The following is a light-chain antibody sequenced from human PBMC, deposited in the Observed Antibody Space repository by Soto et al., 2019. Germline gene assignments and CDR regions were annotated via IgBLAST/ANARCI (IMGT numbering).Light chain of an antibody. CDR3: QQYDSYSGT. CDR1: QSVSGW. Sequence: DIQMTQSPSTLSTSVGDSVTITCRASQSVSGWLAWYQQKPGKAPKLLIYDVSSLERGVPSRFSGSGSGTDFTLTINSLQPDDFATYYCQQYDSYSGTFGQGTKVEIK. V-gene: IGKV1-5*01. CDR2: DVS. J-gene: IGKJ1*01.